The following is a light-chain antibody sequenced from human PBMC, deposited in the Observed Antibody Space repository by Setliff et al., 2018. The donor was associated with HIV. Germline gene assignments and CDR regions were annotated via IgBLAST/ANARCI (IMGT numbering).Light chain of an antibody. CDR1: SSNIGSNT. CDR3: AAWDDSLNGRV. V-gene: IGLV1-44*01. J-gene: IGLJ1*01. Sequence: VLAQPPSPSGTPGQRVTISCSGSSSNIGSNTVTWYQQLPGTAPKLLIYSNNQRPSGVPDRFSGSKSGTSASLAISGLQSEDEADYYCAAWDDSLNGRVFGTGTKVTVL. CDR2: SNN.